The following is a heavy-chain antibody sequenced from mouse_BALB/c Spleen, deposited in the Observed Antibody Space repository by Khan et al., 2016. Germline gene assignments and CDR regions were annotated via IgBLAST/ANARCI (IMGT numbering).Heavy chain of an antibody. J-gene: IGHJ2*01. CDR3: ARDRYDY. Sequence: EVELVESGGGLVQPGGSRKLSCAASGFTFSSFGMHWVRQAPEKGLEWVAYISSASSTKYYADTVKGRFTISRDNPKNTLFLQMTSLRSEDTAIFYCARDRYDYWGQGTTLTVSS. V-gene: IGHV5-17*02. CDR2: ISSASSTK. CDR1: GFTFSSFG. D-gene: IGHD2-14*01.